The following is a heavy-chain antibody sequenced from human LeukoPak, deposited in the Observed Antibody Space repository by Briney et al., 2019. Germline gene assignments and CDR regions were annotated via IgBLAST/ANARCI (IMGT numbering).Heavy chain of an antibody. CDR2: IYHSGST. CDR1: GYSISSGYY. V-gene: IGHV4-38-2*01. J-gene: IGHJ6*03. Sequence: PSETLTLTCAVSGYSISSGYYCGWIRLPPGKVLEWIGSIYHSGSTYYNPSLKSRVTISVDTSKNQFSLKLNSVTAADTAVYYCASLREYYYGSGTFRYYYMDVWGKGTTVTVSS. D-gene: IGHD3-10*01. CDR3: ASLREYYYGSGTFRYYYMDV.